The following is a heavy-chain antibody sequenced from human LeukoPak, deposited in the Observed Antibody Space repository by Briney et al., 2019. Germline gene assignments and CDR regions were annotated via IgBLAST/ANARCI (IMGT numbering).Heavy chain of an antibody. J-gene: IGHJ3*02. Sequence: RASVKVSCKASGYTFTSYDINWVRQATGQGLEWMGWMNPNSGNTGYAQKFQGRVTMTEDTSTDTAYMELSSLRSEDTAVYYCATYGAGTSLDIWGQGTMVTVSS. CDR3: ATYGAGTSLDI. D-gene: IGHD6-13*01. CDR2: MNPNSGNT. CDR1: GYTFTSYD. V-gene: IGHV1-8*02.